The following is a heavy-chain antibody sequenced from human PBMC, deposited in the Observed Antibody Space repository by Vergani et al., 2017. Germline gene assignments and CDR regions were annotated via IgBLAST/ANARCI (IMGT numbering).Heavy chain of an antibody. CDR1: GFTFSSYE. CDR2: ISSSGSTI. Sequence: EVQLVESGGGLVQPGGSLRLSCAASGFTFSSYEMNWVRQAPGKGLEWVSYISSSGSTIYYADSVKGRFTISRDNAKNSLYLQMNSLRAEDTAVYYCARAIALTVVTLHYYDDWGQGTLVTVSS. V-gene: IGHV3-48*03. CDR3: ARAIALTVVTLHYYDD. J-gene: IGHJ4*02. D-gene: IGHD4-23*01.